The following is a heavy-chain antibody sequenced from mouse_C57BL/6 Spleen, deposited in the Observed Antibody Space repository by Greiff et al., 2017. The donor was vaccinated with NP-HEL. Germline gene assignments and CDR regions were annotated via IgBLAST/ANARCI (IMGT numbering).Heavy chain of an antibody. D-gene: IGHD1-1*01. CDR2: IDPSDSYT. J-gene: IGHJ3*01. Sequence: QVQLQQPGAELVMPGASVKLSCKASGYTFTSYWMHWVKQRPGQGLEWIGEIDPSDSYTNYNQKFKGKSTLTADKSSSTAYMQLSSLTSEDSAVYYCATSYYYGSSPAWFAYWGQGTLVTVSA. CDR1: GYTFTSYW. V-gene: IGHV1-69*01. CDR3: ATSYYYGSSPAWFAY.